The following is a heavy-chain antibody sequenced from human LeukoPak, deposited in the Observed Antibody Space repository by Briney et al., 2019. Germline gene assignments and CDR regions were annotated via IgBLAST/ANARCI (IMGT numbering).Heavy chain of an antibody. CDR2: ISSSSSYI. Sequence: GGSLRLSCAASGFTFSSYSMNWAGQAPGKGLEGVSSISSSSSYIYYADSVKGRFTISRDNAKNSLYLQMNSLRAEDTAVYYCARDLGQWLRYDYWGQGTLVTVSS. CDR1: GFTFSSYS. V-gene: IGHV3-21*01. D-gene: IGHD5-12*01. CDR3: ARDLGQWLRYDY. J-gene: IGHJ4*02.